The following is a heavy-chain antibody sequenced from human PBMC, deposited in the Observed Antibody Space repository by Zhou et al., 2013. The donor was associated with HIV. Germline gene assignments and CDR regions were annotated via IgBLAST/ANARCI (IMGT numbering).Heavy chain of an antibody. V-gene: IGHV1-69*09. CDR3: ARERQKWARDYHFDY. Sequence: QVQLVQSGAEVQKPGASVKVSCKASGGTFSSYAISWVRQAPGQGLEWMGRIIPILGITNYAQKFQDRVTITADRSTSTAYMELSSLRSEDTAVYYCARERQKWARDYHFDYWGQGTLVTVSS. D-gene: IGHD4-17*01. J-gene: IGHJ4*02. CDR1: GGTFSSYA. CDR2: IIPILGIT.